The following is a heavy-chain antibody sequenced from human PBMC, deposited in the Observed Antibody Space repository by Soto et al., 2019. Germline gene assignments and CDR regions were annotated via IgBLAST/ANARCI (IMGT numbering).Heavy chain of an antibody. CDR2: IYYSGST. J-gene: IGHJ6*02. Sequence: QVQLQESGPGLVKPSETLSLTCTVSGGSISSYYWSWIRQPPGKGLEWIGYIYYSGSTNYNPSLKSRVTISVDTSKNQFALKLSSVTAADTAVYYCARSGYDSSGYYVTPFYSYYGMDVWGQGTTVTVSS. D-gene: IGHD3-22*01. V-gene: IGHV4-59*01. CDR3: ARSGYDSSGYYVTPFYSYYGMDV. CDR1: GGSISSYY.